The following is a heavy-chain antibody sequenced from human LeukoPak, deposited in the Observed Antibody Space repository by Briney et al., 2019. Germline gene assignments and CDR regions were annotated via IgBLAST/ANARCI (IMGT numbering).Heavy chain of an antibody. CDR2: ISYDGSNK. CDR3: AKGTYFDY. J-gene: IGHJ4*02. CDR1: GFTFSSYG. Sequence: QTGGSLRLSCAASGFTFSSYGMHGVRQAPGKGLEWVAVISYDGSNKYYADSVKGRFTISRDNSKNTLYLQMNSLRAEDTAVYYCAKGTYFDYWGQGTLVTVSS. V-gene: IGHV3-30*18.